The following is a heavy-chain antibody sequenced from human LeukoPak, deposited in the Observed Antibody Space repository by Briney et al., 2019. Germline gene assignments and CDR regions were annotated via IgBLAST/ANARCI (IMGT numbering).Heavy chain of an antibody. J-gene: IGHJ4*02. CDR1: GYTFTNYA. D-gene: IGHD6-13*01. CDR3: ARASNTSWYLTAGY. Sequence: ASVKVSCKASGYTFTNYAMNWVRQAPGQGLEWMGWININTGNPTYAQGFTGRFVFSLDTSVSTAYLQISSLKAEDTAVYYCARASNTSWYLTAGYWGQGTLVTVSS. V-gene: IGHV7-4-1*02. CDR2: ININTGNP.